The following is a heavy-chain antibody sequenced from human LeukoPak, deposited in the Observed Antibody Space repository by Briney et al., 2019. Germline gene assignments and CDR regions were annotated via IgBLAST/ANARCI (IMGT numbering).Heavy chain of an antibody. V-gene: IGHV5-51*01. J-gene: IGHJ4*02. CDR1: GYSFTSYW. CDR3: ARRPGYCSSTSCYKGGFDY. Sequence: GESLKISCKGSGYSFTSYWIGWVRQMPGKGLEWMGIIYPGDSDTRYSPSFQGQVTISADKSISTTYLQWSSLKASDTAMYYCARRPGYCSSTSCYKGGFDYWGQGTLVTVSS. D-gene: IGHD2-2*01. CDR2: IYPGDSDT.